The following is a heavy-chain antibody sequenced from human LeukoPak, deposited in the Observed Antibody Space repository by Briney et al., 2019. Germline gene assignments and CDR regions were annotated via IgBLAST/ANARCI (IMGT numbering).Heavy chain of an antibody. CDR3: ARGSYYDYVWGSYRKAYYFDY. V-gene: IGHV3-7*04. Sequence: GGSLRLSCAASGFTFSSSWMSWVRQAPGRGLEWVANIKQDGNEKYYVDSVKGRFTISRDNAKNSLYLQMNSLRAEDTAVYYCARGSYYDYVWGSYRKAYYFDYWGQGTLVTVSS. CDR1: GFTFSSSW. CDR2: IKQDGNEK. D-gene: IGHD3-16*02. J-gene: IGHJ4*02.